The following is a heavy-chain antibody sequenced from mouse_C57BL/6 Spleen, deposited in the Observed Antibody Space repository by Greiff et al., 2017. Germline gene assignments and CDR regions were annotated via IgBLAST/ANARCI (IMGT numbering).Heavy chain of an antibody. CDR1: GYTFTSYW. D-gene: IGHD3-3*01. CDR3: ARERRAHYFGC. V-gene: IGHV1-64*01. J-gene: IGHJ2*01. CDR2: IHHKSGST. Sequence: QVQLQQPGAELVKPGASVKLSCKASGYTFTSYWMHWVKQRPGQGLEWIGMIHHKSGSTNNNEKFKSKATLTVDKSSSTAYLQLSSLTSEDSAVYYCARERRAHYFGCWGQGTTLTVSS.